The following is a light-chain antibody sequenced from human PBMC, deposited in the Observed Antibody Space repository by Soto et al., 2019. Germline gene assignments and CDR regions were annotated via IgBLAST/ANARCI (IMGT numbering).Light chain of an antibody. CDR1: QDIGNS. CDR3: QQYGSLPIT. J-gene: IGKJ5*01. V-gene: IGKV1-33*01. Sequence: DIPMTQSPSSLSGSVGDRVSIXXQASQDIGNSVNWYQQKPGKAPKPXLSAASNLETGDPLRFSGSGSGTDFAFIISSLQPEDVATYFCQQYGSLPITFGQGTRLEIK. CDR2: AAS.